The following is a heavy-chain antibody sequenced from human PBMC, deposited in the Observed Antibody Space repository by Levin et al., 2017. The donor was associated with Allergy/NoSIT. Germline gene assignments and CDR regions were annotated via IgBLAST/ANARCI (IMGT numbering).Heavy chain of an antibody. CDR1: GFTFSSYA. V-gene: IGHV3-23*01. CDR3: AKRLGPEETFDY. J-gene: IGHJ4*02. Sequence: SCAASGFTFSSYAMSWVRQAPGKGLEWVSAISGSGGSTYYADSVKGRFTISRDNSKNTLYLQMNSLRAEDTAVYYCAKRLGPEETFDYWGQGTLVTVSS. CDR2: ISGSGGST. D-gene: IGHD5-12*01.